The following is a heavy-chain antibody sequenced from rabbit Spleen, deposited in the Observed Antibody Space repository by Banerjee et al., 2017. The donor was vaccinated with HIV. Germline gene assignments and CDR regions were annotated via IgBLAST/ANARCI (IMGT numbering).Heavy chain of an antibody. CDR2: INVGNSRT. J-gene: IGHJ3*01. Sequence: QEQLVESGGGLVKPEGSLKLSCTASGFSFSNKAVMCWVRQAPGKGLELIVCINVGNSRTYYASWAKGRFTISKTSSTTVTLQMTSLTAADTATYFCTRAETGDYGKRDLWGQGTLVTVS. V-gene: IGHV1S45*01. CDR1: GFSFSNKAV. CDR3: TRAETGDYGKRDL. D-gene: IGHD2-1*01.